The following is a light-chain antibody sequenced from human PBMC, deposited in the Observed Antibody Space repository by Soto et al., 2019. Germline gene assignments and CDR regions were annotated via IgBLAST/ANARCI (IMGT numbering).Light chain of an antibody. J-gene: IGKJ1*01. CDR2: KAS. CDR3: QQYSSYSLM. Sequence: DIQMTQSPSTLSASVGDRVTITCRASESIRSWLAWYQQKPGKPPKLLIYKASTLESGVPSRFSGSGSGTEFTLTISSLQPDDFATYYCQQYSSYSLMFGQGTNVEIK. CDR1: ESIRSW. V-gene: IGKV1-5*03.